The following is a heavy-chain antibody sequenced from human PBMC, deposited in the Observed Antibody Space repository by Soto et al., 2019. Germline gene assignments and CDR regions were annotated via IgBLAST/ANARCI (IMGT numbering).Heavy chain of an antibody. CDR3: ARDHYYDSSGSIPGDAYYYYYGMDV. CDR2: ISAYNGNT. CDR1: GYTFTSYG. J-gene: IGHJ6*02. D-gene: IGHD3-22*01. Sequence: GASVKVSCKASGYTFTSYGISWVRQAPGQGLEWMGWISAYNGNTNYAQKTQGRVTMTTDTSTSTAYMELRSLRSDDTAVYYCARDHYYDSSGSIPGDAYYYYYGMDVWGQGTTVTVSS. V-gene: IGHV1-18*01.